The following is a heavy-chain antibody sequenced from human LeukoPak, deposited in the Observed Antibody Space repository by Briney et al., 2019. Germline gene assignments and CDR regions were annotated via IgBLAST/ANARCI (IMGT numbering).Heavy chain of an antibody. CDR3: ARGSWIQLWVYYGMDV. V-gene: IGHV4-59*02. D-gene: IGHD5-18*01. CDR1: GGSVSSYY. Sequence: SETLSLTCTVSGGSVSSYYWSWVRQPPGKGLEWIGYIYHSGSTNYNPSLKSRVTISVDTSKNQFSLKLSSVTAADTAVYYCARGSWIQLWVYYGMDVWGQGTTVTVSS. CDR2: IYHSGST. J-gene: IGHJ6*02.